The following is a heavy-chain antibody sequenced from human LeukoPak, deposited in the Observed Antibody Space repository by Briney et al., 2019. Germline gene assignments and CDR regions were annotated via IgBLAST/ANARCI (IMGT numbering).Heavy chain of an antibody. D-gene: IGHD6-13*01. CDR3: ARHGIPWWVSSWPNWFDP. J-gene: IGHJ5*02. CDR1: GGSISSYC. CDR2: INHSGST. Sequence: PSETLSLTCTVSGGSISSYCWSWIRQPPGKGLEWIGEINHSGSTNYNPSLKSRVTISVDTSKNQFSLKLSSVTAADTAVYYCARHGIPWWVSSWPNWFDPWGQGTLVTVSS. V-gene: IGHV4-34*01.